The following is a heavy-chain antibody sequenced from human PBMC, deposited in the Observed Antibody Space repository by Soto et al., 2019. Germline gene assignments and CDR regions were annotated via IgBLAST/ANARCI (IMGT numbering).Heavy chain of an antibody. CDR3: ARDRGDVVVLVATPHYYYGMDV. CDR1: GFTFSSYS. J-gene: IGHJ6*02. V-gene: IGHV3-21*01. D-gene: IGHD2-15*01. Sequence: PGGSLRLSCAASGFTFSSYSMNWVRQAPGKGLEWVSSISSSSSYIYYADSVKGRFTISRDNAKNSLYLQMNSLRAEDTAVYYCARDRGDVVVLVATPHYYYGMDVWGQGTSVTVSS. CDR2: ISSSSSYI.